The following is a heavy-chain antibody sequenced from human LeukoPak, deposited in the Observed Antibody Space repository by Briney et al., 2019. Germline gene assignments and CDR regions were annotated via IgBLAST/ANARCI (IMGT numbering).Heavy chain of an antibody. CDR2: IYSGGST. CDR3: ARARNYDYVRGSYPPAGYYFDY. V-gene: IGHV3-53*01. Sequence: AGGSLRLSCTASGFTVSSNYMSWVRQAPGKGLEWVSVIYSGGSTYYADSVKGRFTISRDNSKNTLYLQMNSLRAEDTAVYYCARARNYDYVRGSYPPAGYYFDYWGQGTLVTVSS. J-gene: IGHJ4*02. D-gene: IGHD3-16*01. CDR1: GFTVSSNY.